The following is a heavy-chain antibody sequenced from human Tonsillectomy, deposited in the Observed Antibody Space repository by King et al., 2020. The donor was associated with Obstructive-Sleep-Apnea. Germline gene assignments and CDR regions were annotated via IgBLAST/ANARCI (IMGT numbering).Heavy chain of an antibody. V-gene: IGHV4-59*01. Sequence: VQLQESGPGLVKPSETLSLTCSVSGGSTSSYHWSWVRQPPGKGLEWIGYIYYSGSTTYNPSLKSRVTISVDTSKSQVALKLSSVTAADTAVYYCAGGWIVDAPMGPNFDYWGQGMLVTVSS. CDR3: AGGWIVDAPMGPNFDY. D-gene: IGHD5-18*01. CDR1: GGSTSSYH. CDR2: IYYSGST. J-gene: IGHJ4*02.